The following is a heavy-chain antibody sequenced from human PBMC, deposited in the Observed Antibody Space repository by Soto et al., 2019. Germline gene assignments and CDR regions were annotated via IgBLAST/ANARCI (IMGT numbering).Heavy chain of an antibody. J-gene: IGHJ6*02. V-gene: IGHV3-33*01. CDR2: IWYDGSNK. Sequence: QVQLVESGGGVVQPGRSLRLSCAASGFTFSSYGMHWVRQAPGKGLEWVAVIWYDGSNKYYADSVKGRFTISRDNSKNTVYLQMNSLRAEDTAVYYCARDCDTAMVALGMDVWGQGTTVTVSS. CDR3: ARDCDTAMVALGMDV. CDR1: GFTFSSYG. D-gene: IGHD5-18*01.